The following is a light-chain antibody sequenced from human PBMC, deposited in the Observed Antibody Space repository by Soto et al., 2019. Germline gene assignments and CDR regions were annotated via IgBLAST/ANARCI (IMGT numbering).Light chain of an antibody. CDR1: SSNIGNNY. CDR3: GTWDSSLSALLV. V-gene: IGLV1-51*01. J-gene: IGLJ2*01. Sequence: QSVLTQPPSVSAAPGQKVTISCSGSSSNIGNNYVSWYQQLPGTAPKLLIYDNDKRPSGIPDRFSGSKSGTSATLGITGLQTGDEADYYCGTWDSSLSALLVFGGGTQLTVL. CDR2: DND.